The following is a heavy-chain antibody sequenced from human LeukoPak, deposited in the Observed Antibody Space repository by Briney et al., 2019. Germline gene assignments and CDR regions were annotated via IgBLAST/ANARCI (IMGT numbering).Heavy chain of an antibody. D-gene: IGHD2-15*01. CDR2: MSYDGSDK. J-gene: IGHJ4*02. Sequence: PGGSLRLSCAASGFTFSSYALHWVRQAPGKGLEWVAVMSYDGSDKYYADSVKGRFTISRDDAKNSLFLQVNSLRAEDTAVYYCAREGGYCSGGSCRFFDYWGQGTLVTVSS. V-gene: IGHV3-30*07. CDR3: AREGGYCSGGSCRFFDY. CDR1: GFTFSSYA.